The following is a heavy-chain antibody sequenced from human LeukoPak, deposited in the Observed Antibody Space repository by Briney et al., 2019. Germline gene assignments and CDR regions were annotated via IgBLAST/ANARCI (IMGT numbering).Heavy chain of an antibody. CDR3: AKDYRVPIRSGWYDWLDP. Sequence: GGSLRLSCAASGFTFSNYAMSWVRQAPGKGLEWVSVISDNGSTTYYADSVKGRFTVSRDNSNKTLYLQMKSLTAEDTAVYYCAKDYRVPIRSGWYDWLDPWGQGTLVTVSS. CDR1: GFTFSNYA. D-gene: IGHD6-13*01. V-gene: IGHV3-23*01. J-gene: IGHJ5*02. CDR2: ISDNGSTT.